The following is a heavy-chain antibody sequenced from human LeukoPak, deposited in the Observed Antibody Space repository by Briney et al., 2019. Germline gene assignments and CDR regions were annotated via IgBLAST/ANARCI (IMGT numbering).Heavy chain of an antibody. CDR3: ARKALGGARIWGSYRYWDY. Sequence: SETLSLTCTVSGGSISSSSYYWGWIRQPPGKGLEWIGSIYYSGSTYYNPSLKSRVTISVDTSKNQFSLKLSSVTAADTAVYYRARKALGGARIWGSYRYWDYWGQGTLVTVSS. V-gene: IGHV4-39*01. CDR1: GGSISSSSYY. J-gene: IGHJ4*02. CDR2: IYYSGST. D-gene: IGHD3-16*02.